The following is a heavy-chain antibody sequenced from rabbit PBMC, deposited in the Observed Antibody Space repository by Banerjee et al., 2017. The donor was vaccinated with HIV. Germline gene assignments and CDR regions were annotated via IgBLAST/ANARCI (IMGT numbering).Heavy chain of an antibody. D-gene: IGHD2-1*01. Sequence: QEQLEESGGDLVKPGASLTLTCTASGFSFSSGYYMCWVRQAPGKGLELIACIYGSSGLIYYASWAKGRFTISKSTSLNTVTLQMTSLTAADTATYFCARYGTGNANYGDNNLWGPGTLVTVS. J-gene: IGHJ4*01. CDR2: IYGSSGLI. CDR3: ARYGTGNANYGDNNL. CDR1: GFSFSSGYY. V-gene: IGHV1S45*01.